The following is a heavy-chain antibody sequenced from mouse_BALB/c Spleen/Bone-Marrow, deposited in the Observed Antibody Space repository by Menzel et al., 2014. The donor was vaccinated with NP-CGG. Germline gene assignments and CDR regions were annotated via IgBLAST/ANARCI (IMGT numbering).Heavy chain of an antibody. CDR3: ANWDSGVFDY. V-gene: IGHV14-3*02. Sequence: EVQLQQSGAELVKPGASVKLSCTASGFNIKDTYMHWVKQRPEQGLEWIGRIDPANGNTKYDPKFQGKATITADTSSNTAYLQLSSLTSEDTAVYYCANWDSGVFDYWGQGTTLTVSS. CDR2: IDPANGNT. D-gene: IGHD4-1*02. CDR1: GFNIKDTY. J-gene: IGHJ2*01.